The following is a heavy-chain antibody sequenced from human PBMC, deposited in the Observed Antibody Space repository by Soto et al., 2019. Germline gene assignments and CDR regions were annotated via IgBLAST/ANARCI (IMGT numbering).Heavy chain of an antibody. CDR3: AKDPSLWFGELLAENWFDP. CDR1: GFTFSSYA. J-gene: IGHJ5*02. CDR2: ISGSGGST. V-gene: IGHV3-23*01. Sequence: GGSLRLSCAASGFTFSSYAMSWVRQAPGKGLEWVSAISGSGGSTYYADSVKGRFTISRDNSKNTLYLQMNSLRAEDTAVYYCAKDPSLWFGELLAENWFDPWGQGTLVTVSS. D-gene: IGHD3-10*01.